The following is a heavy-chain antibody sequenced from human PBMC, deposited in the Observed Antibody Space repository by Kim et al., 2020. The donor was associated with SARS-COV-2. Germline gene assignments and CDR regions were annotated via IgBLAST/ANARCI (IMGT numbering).Heavy chain of an antibody. V-gene: IGHV4-4*07. CDR1: GGSISSYY. CDR2: IYTSGST. Sequence: SETLSLTCTVSGGSISSYYWSWIRQPAGKGLEWIGRIYTSGSTNYNPSLMSRVTMSVDTSKNQFSLKLSSVTAADTAVYYCARSSMVRGVIGMDFDYWGQGTLVTVSS. D-gene: IGHD3-10*01. CDR3: ARSSMVRGVIGMDFDY. J-gene: IGHJ4*02.